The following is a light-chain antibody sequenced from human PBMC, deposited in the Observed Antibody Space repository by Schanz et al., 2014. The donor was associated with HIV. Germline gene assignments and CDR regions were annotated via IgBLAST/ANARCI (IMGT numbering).Light chain of an antibody. CDR3: QSYDSGLSGWV. J-gene: IGLJ3*02. CDR1: RSNVGTNT. V-gene: IGLV1-44*01. Sequence: QSVLTQPPSASGTPGQRVTISCSGSRSNVGTNTVNWYQRPPGTAPKVLIYRDNQRPSGVPDRFSGSRSGTSASLAISGLQSEDEADYYCQSYDSGLSGWVFGGGTKVTVL. CDR2: RDN.